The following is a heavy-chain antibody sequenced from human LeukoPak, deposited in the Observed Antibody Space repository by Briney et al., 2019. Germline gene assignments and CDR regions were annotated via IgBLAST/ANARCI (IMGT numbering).Heavy chain of an antibody. V-gene: IGHV4-4*07. Sequence: SEALSLTCSVSGASISNYCWSWIRQRAGEGLEWIGRLYTSGSLNINPSLKSRITMSVDTSKNQFSLRLSSVTAADTAVYYCVGATWGSGYFDYWGHGTLVTVSS. CDR1: GASISNYC. CDR2: LYTSGSL. D-gene: IGHD7-27*01. J-gene: IGHJ4*01. CDR3: VGATWGSGYFDY.